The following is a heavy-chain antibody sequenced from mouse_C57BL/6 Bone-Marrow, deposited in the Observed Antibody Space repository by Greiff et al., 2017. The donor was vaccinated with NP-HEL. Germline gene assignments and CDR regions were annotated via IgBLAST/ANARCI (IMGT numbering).Heavy chain of an antibody. CDR2: IDPNSGGT. D-gene: IGHD1-1*01. CDR1: GYTFPNYW. V-gene: IGHV1-72*01. J-gene: IGHJ2*01. CDR3: ARYDYGGGYFDY. Sequence: VQLQQPGAELVKPGASVKLSCKASGYTFPNYWMHWVKQRPGRGLEWIGRIDPNSGGTKYNEKFKSKATLTVDQPSRTAYMQLSSLTSEDSAVYYGARYDYGGGYFDYWGQGTTLTVSS.